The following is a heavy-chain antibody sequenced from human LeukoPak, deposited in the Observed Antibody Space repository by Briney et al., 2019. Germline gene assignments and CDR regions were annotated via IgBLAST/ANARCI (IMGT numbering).Heavy chain of an antibody. CDR1: GFTFSSYG. Sequence: GGSLRLSCAASGFTFSSYGMHWVRQAPGKGLEWVAVISYDGSNKYCADSVKGRFTISRDNSKNTLYLQMNSLRAEDTAVYYCARDPVMYSSGWSRFDYWGQGTLVTVSS. J-gene: IGHJ4*02. CDR2: ISYDGSNK. D-gene: IGHD6-19*01. CDR3: ARDPVMYSSGWSRFDY. V-gene: IGHV3-30*03.